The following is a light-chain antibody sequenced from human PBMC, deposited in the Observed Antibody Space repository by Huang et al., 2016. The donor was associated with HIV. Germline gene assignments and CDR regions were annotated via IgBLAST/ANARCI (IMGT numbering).Light chain of an antibody. V-gene: IGKV4-1*01. J-gene: IGKJ2*01. CDR2: WAS. CDR1: QSVLFSSTNKNY. Sequence: DIVMTQSPDSLAVSLGERVTFNCKSSQSVLFSSTNKNYLAWFQQKPGQPPKLLIYWASTRESGVPDRFSGSGSGTDFTLTISSLQAEDVAVYYCQQSYSTPPTFGQGTKLEIK. CDR3: QQSYSTPPT.